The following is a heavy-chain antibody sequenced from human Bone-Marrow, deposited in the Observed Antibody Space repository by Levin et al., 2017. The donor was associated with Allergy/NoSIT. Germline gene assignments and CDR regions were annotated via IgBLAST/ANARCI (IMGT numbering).Heavy chain of an antibody. J-gene: IGHJ4*02. V-gene: IGHV3-30*18. D-gene: IGHD2-2*01. CDR1: GFTFSNYG. CDR2: ISYDGNNK. Sequence: SCAASGFTFSNYGMHWVRQAPGKGLEWVALISYDGNNKYYADSVKGRFSISRDNSKNTLYLQMNSLTAEDTAVYYCAKGSRSNPFDYWGRGTLVTVSS. CDR3: AKGSRSNPFDY.